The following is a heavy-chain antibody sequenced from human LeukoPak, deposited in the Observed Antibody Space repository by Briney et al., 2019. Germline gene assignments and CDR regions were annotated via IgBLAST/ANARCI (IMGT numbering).Heavy chain of an antibody. V-gene: IGHV3-7*01. J-gene: IGHJ4*02. CDR2: INQDGREK. CDR3: AKGRDYGDF. Sequence: PGGSLTLSCTVSGFTFSSYWMTWVSQVPGKGLQWVANINQDGREKYYMDSMKGRLNISRDNTENSVFLQLTSLRPEDTGIYFCAKGRDYGDFWGQGTLVAVSS. CDR1: GFTFSSYW.